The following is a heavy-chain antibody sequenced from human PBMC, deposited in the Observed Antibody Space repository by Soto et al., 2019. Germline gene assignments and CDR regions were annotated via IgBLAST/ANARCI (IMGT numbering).Heavy chain of an antibody. V-gene: IGHV1-18*01. Sequence: ASVKVSCKASGYSFSFYGINWVRQAPGQGLEWMGWINPSDGNRNFAQKFEDRVTITRDTSASTAYMELSSLRSEDTAVYYCARGPNPYYCDYWGQGILVTVSS. CDR1: GYSFSFYG. CDR2: INPSDGNR. J-gene: IGHJ4*02. CDR3: ARGPNPYYCDY.